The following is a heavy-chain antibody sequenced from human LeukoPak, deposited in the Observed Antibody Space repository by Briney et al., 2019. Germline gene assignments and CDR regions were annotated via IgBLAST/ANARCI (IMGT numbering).Heavy chain of an antibody. J-gene: IGHJ4*02. CDR1: GFTVSSNY. CDR2: IYSGGST. D-gene: IGHD1-7*01. CDR3: ASYNWNYVFDY. Sequence: GGSLRLSCAASGFTVSSNYMSWVRQAPGKGLEWVSVIYSGGSTYYADSVKGRFTISRDNSKNTLYLQMNSLRAEDTAVYYCASYNWNYVFDYWGQGTLVTVSS. V-gene: IGHV3-53*01.